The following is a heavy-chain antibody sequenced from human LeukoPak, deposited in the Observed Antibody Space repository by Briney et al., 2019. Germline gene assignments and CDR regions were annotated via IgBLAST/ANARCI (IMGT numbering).Heavy chain of an antibody. CDR2: INSDGSST. Sequence: PGGSLRLSCAAAGFNLRSYWMHWVRQAPGKGLVWVSRINSDGSSTSYADSVKGRFTISRDNAKNTLYLQMNSLRAEDTAVYYCARDPDDSRAFDIWGQGTMVTVSS. J-gene: IGHJ3*02. CDR3: ARDPDDSRAFDI. D-gene: IGHD3-22*01. V-gene: IGHV3-74*01. CDR1: GFNLRSYW.